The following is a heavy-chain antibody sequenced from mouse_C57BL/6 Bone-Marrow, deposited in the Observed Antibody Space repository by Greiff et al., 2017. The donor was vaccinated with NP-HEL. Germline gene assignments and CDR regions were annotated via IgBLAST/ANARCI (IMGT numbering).Heavy chain of an antibody. CDR3: AKGDYYGSKCCDY. J-gene: IGHJ2*01. CDR1: GYTFTSYW. Sequence: QVQLQQPGAELVKPGASVQLSCKASGYTFTSYWMHWVKQRPGRGLEWIGRIDPNSGGTKYNEQFKSKATLTVDKPSSTAYMQLSSLTSGDSAVYYCAKGDYYGSKCCDYWGQGTTLTVSS. V-gene: IGHV1-72*01. CDR2: IDPNSGGT. D-gene: IGHD1-1*01.